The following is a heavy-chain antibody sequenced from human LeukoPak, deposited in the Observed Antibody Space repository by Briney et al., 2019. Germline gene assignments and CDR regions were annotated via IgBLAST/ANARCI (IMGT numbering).Heavy chain of an antibody. CDR3: LWWDY. Sequence: GGSLRLSCAASGFTFSSYAMNWVRQAPGKGLEWVGRIKSNSDGGTTDYAASVKGRFTISRDDSKNTVYLQMNSLKTEDTAVYYCLWWDYWGQGTLVTVSS. V-gene: IGHV3-15*01. CDR2: IKSNSDGGTT. CDR1: GFTFSSYA. D-gene: IGHD2-21*01. J-gene: IGHJ4*02.